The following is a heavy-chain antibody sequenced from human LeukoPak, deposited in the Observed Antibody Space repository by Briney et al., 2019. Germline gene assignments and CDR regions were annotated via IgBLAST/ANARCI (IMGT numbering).Heavy chain of an antibody. V-gene: IGHV3-30*01. CDR2: IWYDGSNK. J-gene: IGHJ4*02. CDR1: GFTFSSYA. CDR3: ARDRGDGYNRFDY. D-gene: IGHD5-24*01. Sequence: GRSLRLSCAASGFTFSSYAIHWVRQAPGKGLEWVAVIWYDGSNKYYADSVKGRFTISRDNSKNTMYLQMKSLRAEDTAVYYCARDRGDGYNRFDYWGQGTLVTVSS.